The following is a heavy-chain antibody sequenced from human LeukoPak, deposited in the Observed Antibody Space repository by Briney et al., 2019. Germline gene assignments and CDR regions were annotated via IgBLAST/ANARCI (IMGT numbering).Heavy chain of an antibody. D-gene: IGHD3-10*01. Sequence: KPSETLSLTCAVCGYSISSGYYWGWIRQPPGRGLEWIGSIYHSGSTYYNPSLKRRVTISVATSKTQFSLKLRSVTAADTAVYYCARLRGGPAEVDYWGQGTLVTVSS. CDR1: GYSISSGYY. J-gene: IGHJ4*02. CDR2: IYHSGST. V-gene: IGHV4-38-2*01. CDR3: ARLRGGPAEVDY.